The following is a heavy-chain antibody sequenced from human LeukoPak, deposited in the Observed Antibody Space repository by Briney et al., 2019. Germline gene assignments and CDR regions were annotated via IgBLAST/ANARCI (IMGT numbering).Heavy chain of an antibody. CDR3: ARVRRNEYSSSRDAFDI. Sequence: ASVKVSCKASGYTFTGYYMHWVRQAPGQGLEWMGWINPNSCGTNYAQKFQGRVTMTRDTSISTAYMELSRLRSDDTAVYYCARVRRNEYSSSRDAFDIWGQGTMVTVSS. D-gene: IGHD6-6*01. V-gene: IGHV1-2*02. CDR2: INPNSCGT. J-gene: IGHJ3*02. CDR1: GYTFTGYY.